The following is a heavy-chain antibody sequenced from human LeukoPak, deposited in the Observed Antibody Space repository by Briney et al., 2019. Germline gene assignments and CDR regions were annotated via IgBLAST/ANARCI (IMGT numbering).Heavy chain of an antibody. D-gene: IGHD3-10*01. CDR3: ARGGGMVRGVTSVDY. V-gene: IGHV4-30-4*01. J-gene: IGHJ4*02. Sequence: SETLSLTCTVSGGSISSGDYYWSWIRQPPGKGLVWLGYIYYSGSTYYNPSLKSRVTISVDTSKNQFSLKLSSVTAADTAVYYCARGGGMVRGVTSVDYWGQGTLVTVSS. CDR1: GGSISSGDYY. CDR2: IYYSGST.